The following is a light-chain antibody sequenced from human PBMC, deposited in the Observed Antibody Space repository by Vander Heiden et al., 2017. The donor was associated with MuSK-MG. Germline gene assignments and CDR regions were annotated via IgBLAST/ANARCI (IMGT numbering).Light chain of an antibody. Sequence: SSELTRSPAASVALGQPVRLTCQADSLRTYFATCSRQRPGEAPVLVIYGKNKRPSGIPDRFSVSTSGSTAWLTITGAEAEEEADYYGKSRSSGGKQGVFGGGTKLTVL. CDR2: GKN. J-gene: IGLJ3*02. V-gene: IGLV3-19*01. CDR1: SLRTYF. CDR3: KSRSSGGKQGV.